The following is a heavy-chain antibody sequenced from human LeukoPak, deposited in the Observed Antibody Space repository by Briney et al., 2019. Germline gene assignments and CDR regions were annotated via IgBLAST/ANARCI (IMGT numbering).Heavy chain of an antibody. CDR1: GGSISSGSYY. CDR2: IYYSGST. D-gene: IGHD2-15*01. Sequence: SETLSLTCTVSGGSISSGSYYWGWIRQPPGKGLEWIGSIYYSGSTYYNPSLQSRVTISVDTSKNQFSLKLNSVTAADTAVYYCASFYCSGGSCYQYFSYYYMDVWGKGTTVTISS. J-gene: IGHJ6*03. CDR3: ASFYCSGGSCYQYFSYYYMDV. V-gene: IGHV4-39*01.